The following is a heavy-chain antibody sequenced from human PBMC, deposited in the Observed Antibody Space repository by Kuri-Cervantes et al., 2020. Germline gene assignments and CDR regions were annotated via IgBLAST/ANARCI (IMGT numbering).Heavy chain of an antibody. Sequence: SETLSLTCAVSGYSLSSSNWWGWIRQPPGKGLEWIGRIYTSGSTNYNPSLKSRVTMSVDTSKNQFSLKLSSVTAADTAVYYCARGTRYCSGGSCHYYFDYWGQGTLVTVSS. CDR1: GYSLSSSNW. V-gene: IGHV4-28*03. J-gene: IGHJ4*02. CDR3: ARGTRYCSGGSCHYYFDY. CDR2: IYTSGST. D-gene: IGHD2-15*01.